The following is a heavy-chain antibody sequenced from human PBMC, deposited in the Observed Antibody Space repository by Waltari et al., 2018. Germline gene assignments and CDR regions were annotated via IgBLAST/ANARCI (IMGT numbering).Heavy chain of an antibody. CDR1: GFTFDDYA. V-gene: IGHV3-9*03. D-gene: IGHD1-26*01. CDR3: AKDISAWGATSFDY. J-gene: IGHJ4*02. CDR2: ISWNSGSI. Sequence: EVQLVESGGGLVQPGRSLRLSCAASGFTFDDYAMHWVRQAPGKGLEWVSGISWNSGSIGYADSVKGRFTISRDNAKNSLYLQMNSLRAEDMALYYCAKDISAWGATSFDYWGQGTLVTVYS.